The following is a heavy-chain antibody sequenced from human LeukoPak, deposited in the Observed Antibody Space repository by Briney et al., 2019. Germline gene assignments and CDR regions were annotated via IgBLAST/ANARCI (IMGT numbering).Heavy chain of an antibody. J-gene: IGHJ4*02. CDR2: IIPIFGTA. V-gene: IGHV1-69*13. D-gene: IGHD2-2*01. CDR3: ARGSRFDCSSTSCPFDY. Sequence: SVKVSCKASGGTFSSYAISWVRQAPGQGLEWMGGIIPIFGTANYAQKFQGRVTITADESASTAYMELSSLRSEDTAVYYCARGSRFDCSSTSCPFDYWGQGTLVTVSS. CDR1: GGTFSSYA.